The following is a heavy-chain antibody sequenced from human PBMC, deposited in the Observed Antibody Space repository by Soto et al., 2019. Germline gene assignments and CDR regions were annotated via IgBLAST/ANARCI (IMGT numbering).Heavy chain of an antibody. D-gene: IGHD1-7*01. V-gene: IGHV3-49*03. Sequence: GGSLRLSCTASGFTFGDYAMSWFRQAPGKGLEWVGFIRSKAYGGTTEYAASVKGRFTISRDDSKSIAYLQMNSLKTEDTAVYYCTRTSGWNYVPYDAFDIWGQGTMVTVSS. CDR1: GFTFGDYA. J-gene: IGHJ3*02. CDR2: IRSKAYGGTT. CDR3: TRTSGWNYVPYDAFDI.